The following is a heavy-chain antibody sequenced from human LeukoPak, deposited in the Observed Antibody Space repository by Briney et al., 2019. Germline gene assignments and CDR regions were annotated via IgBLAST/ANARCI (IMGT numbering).Heavy chain of an antibody. V-gene: IGHV4-38-2*02. Sequence: SETLSLTCTVSGYSISSAYYWGWIRQPPGKGLEWLGNIYHSGSTYYNASLKSRVTILLDMSKSQFSLKLSSVTAADTAVYYCARVRSRSGGSCSSPTYFDYWGQGTLVTVSS. CDR2: IYHSGST. J-gene: IGHJ4*02. CDR1: GYSISSAYY. CDR3: ARVRSRSGGSCSSPTYFDY. D-gene: IGHD2-15*01.